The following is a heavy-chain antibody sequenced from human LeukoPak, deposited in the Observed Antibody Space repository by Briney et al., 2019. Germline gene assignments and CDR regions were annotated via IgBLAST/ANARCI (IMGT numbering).Heavy chain of an antibody. CDR2: ISSYI. Sequence: GGSLRLSCATSGFIFNTYTINWVRQAPGKGLEWVSSISSYIYYADSVKGRFTISKDNAKNSLYLQMNSLRDEDTAVYYCARSVSLDYWGQGTLVTVSS. J-gene: IGHJ4*02. CDR3: ARSVSLDY. V-gene: IGHV3-21*01. CDR1: GFIFNTYT.